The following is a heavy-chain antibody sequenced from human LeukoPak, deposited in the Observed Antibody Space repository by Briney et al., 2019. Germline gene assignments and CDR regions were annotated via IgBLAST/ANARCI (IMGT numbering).Heavy chain of an antibody. CDR2: IWYDGSNK. CDR3: AKDRMVRGLIIGPSYYMDV. V-gene: IGHV3-33*06. D-gene: IGHD3-10*01. J-gene: IGHJ6*03. Sequence: GGSLRLSCAASGFTFSSYGMHWVRQAPGKGLEWVAVIWYDGSNKYYADSVKGRFTISRDNSKNTLYLQMNSLRAEDTAVYYCAKDRMVRGLIIGPSYYMDVWGKGTTVTVSS. CDR1: GFTFSSYG.